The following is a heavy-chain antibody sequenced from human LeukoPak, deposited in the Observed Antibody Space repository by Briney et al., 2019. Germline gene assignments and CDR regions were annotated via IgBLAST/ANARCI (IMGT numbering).Heavy chain of an antibody. CDR1: GYTFTGYY. V-gene: IGHV1-2*02. J-gene: IGHJ6*02. CDR2: INPNSGGT. Sequence: GASVKVSCKASGYTFTGYYMHWVRQAPGQGLEWMGWINPNSGGTNYAQKFQGRVTMTRDTSISTAYMELSRLRSDDTAVYYCARDSVGYCSSTSCYGRADYYYYYGMDVWGQGTTVTVSS. CDR3: ARDSVGYCSSTSCYGRADYYYYYGMDV. D-gene: IGHD2-2*03.